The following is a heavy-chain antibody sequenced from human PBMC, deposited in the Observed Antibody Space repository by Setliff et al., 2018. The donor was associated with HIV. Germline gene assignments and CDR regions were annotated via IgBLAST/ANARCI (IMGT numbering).Heavy chain of an antibody. CDR3: ARDDSIVLVPAIMRGDGFDF. V-gene: IGHV4-39*07. CDR1: GGSVGSSSYY. Sequence: PSETLSLTCTVSGGSVGSSSYYWAWIRQPPGKGLAWIGSIYYTGNTKYNPSLESRVTFSIDTSENQFSLRLASVTAADTAIYYCARDDSIVLVPAIMRGDGFDFWGQGRMVTVSS. D-gene: IGHD2-2*01. CDR2: IYYTGNT. J-gene: IGHJ3*01.